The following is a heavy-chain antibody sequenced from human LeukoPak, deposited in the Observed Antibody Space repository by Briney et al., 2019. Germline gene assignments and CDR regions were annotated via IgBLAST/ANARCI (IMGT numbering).Heavy chain of an antibody. CDR1: GGSFSGYY. Sequence: PSETLSLTCAVYGGSFSGYYWSWIRQPPGKGLEWIGEINHSGSTNYNPSLKSRVTISVDTSKNQFSLKLSSVTAEDTAVYYCARGSTYYESSGQVPFDYWGQGTLVTVSS. D-gene: IGHD3-22*01. V-gene: IGHV4-34*01. CDR3: ARGSTYYESSGQVPFDY. J-gene: IGHJ4*02. CDR2: INHSGST.